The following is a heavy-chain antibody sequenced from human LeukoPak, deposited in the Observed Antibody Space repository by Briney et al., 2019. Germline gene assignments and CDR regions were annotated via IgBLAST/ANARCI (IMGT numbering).Heavy chain of an antibody. CDR3: ARDLGSGYFDL. Sequence: SETPSLTCTVSGGSISSGDYYWSWIRQPPGKGLEWIGYIYYSGSTYYNPSLKSRVTISVDTSKNQFSLKLSSVTAADTAVYYCARDLGSGYFDLWGRGTLVTVSS. V-gene: IGHV4-30-4*08. CDR1: GGSISSGDYY. J-gene: IGHJ2*01. CDR2: IYYSGST. D-gene: IGHD3-10*01.